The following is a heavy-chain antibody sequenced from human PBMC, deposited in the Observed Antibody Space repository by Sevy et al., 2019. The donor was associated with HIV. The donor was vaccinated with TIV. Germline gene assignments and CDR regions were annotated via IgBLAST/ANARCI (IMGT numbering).Heavy chain of an antibody. D-gene: IGHD3-22*01. V-gene: IGHV3-48*03. J-gene: IGHJ4*02. CDR1: GFTFSSYE. CDR2: IVNSGSTV. CDR3: ARGPHYYYDSSAFFEY. Sequence: GGSLRLSCTAAGFTFSSYEMNWVRQAPGKGLEWVSSIVNSGSTVYYADSVKGRFTISRDNAKNSLFLQMNSLRAEDTAVYYCARGPHYYYDSSAFFEYWGPGTLVTVSS.